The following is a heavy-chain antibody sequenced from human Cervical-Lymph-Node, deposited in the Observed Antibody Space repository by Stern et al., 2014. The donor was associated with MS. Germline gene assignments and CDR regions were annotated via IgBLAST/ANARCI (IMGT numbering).Heavy chain of an antibody. Sequence: EVQLVQSGAGVKRPGQSLKISCRASGYSFTNYWVAWVRQKPGKGLELMGIIHPGDSEVRYSPSFQGRVTMSVDRSINTAYLQWSSLQPSDTAMYYCARQLGHSNFLHYWGQGVLVTVSS. CDR3: ARQLGHSNFLHY. CDR1: GYSFTNYW. J-gene: IGHJ4*02. CDR2: IHPGDSEV. V-gene: IGHV5-51*01. D-gene: IGHD4-11*01.